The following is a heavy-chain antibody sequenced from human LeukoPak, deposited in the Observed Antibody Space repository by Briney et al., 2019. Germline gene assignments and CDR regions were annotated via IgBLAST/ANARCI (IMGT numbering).Heavy chain of an antibody. Sequence: GESLKISCKGSEYSFTSYWIGWVRQMPGKGLEWMGIIYPGDSDTRYSPSFQGQVTISADKSISTAYLQWSSLKASDTAMYYCARHEGYCSSTGCYLRGWFDPWGQGTLVTVSS. J-gene: IGHJ5*02. V-gene: IGHV5-51*01. CDR2: IYPGDSDT. CDR1: EYSFTSYW. CDR3: ARHEGYCSSTGCYLRGWFDP. D-gene: IGHD2-2*01.